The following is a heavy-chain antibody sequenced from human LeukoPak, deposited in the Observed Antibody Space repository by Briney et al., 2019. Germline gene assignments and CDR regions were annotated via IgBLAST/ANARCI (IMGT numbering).Heavy chain of an antibody. CDR2: IYYSGST. V-gene: IGHV4-39*07. CDR1: GGSISSSSYY. CDR3: ARDRYDSSGYLGPSPYYYYMDV. D-gene: IGHD3-22*01. Sequence: SETLSLTCTVSGGSISSSSYYRGWVRQPPGKGLEWVGSIYYSGSTYYNPSLKSRVTISVDTSKNQFSLKLSSVTAADTAVYYCARDRYDSSGYLGPSPYYYYMDVWGKGTTVTVSS. J-gene: IGHJ6*03.